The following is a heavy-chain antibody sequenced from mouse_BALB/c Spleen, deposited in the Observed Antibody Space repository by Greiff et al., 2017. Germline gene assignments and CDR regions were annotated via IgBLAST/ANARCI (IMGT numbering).Heavy chain of an antibody. CDR2: INPSNGGT. CDR1: GYTFTSYY. J-gene: IGHJ4*01. V-gene: IGHV1S81*02. D-gene: IGHD1-1*01. Sequence: VQLQQSGAELVKPGASVKLSCKASGYTFTSYYMYWVKQRPGQGLEWIGEINPSNGGTNFNEKFKSKATLTVDKSSSTAYMQLSSLTSEDSAVYYCTRSAVDAMDYWGQGTSVTVSS. CDR3: TRSAVDAMDY.